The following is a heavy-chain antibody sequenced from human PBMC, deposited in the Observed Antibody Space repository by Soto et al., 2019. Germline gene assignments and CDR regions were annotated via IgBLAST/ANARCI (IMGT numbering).Heavy chain of an antibody. CDR1: GFTFSNFV. CDR3: ARERAIAATGIFYY. D-gene: IGHD6-13*01. J-gene: IGHJ4*02. CDR2: TSYDGKNK. V-gene: IGHV3-30*04. Sequence: QVQLVESGGGVVQPGGSLRLSCAASGFTFSNFVMHWVRQAPGKGLEWVAATSYDGKNKDYADSVKGRFTIPRDNSKNTLYLQMNSLRHEDTAVYYCARERAIAATGIFYYWGQGTLVTVSS.